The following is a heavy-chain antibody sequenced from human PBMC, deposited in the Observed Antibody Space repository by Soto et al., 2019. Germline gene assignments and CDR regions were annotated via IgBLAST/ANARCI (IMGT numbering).Heavy chain of an antibody. D-gene: IGHD2-15*01. CDR2: YNHSEGT. V-gene: IGHV4-34*01. CDR1: GGSFSGYY. J-gene: IGHJ4*02. Sequence: QVKLQQWGAGLLKPSETLSLTCAVYGGSFSGYYWSWIPQPPGKGLEWFGEYNHSEGTNNNPSLKSRVTILVDTSTNPFYLKLISVTAADTAVYYCATFRIIYCSGGTCQRYQRRPTYFDYWGQGTLVTVSS. CDR3: ATFRIIYCSGGTCQRYQRRPTYFDY.